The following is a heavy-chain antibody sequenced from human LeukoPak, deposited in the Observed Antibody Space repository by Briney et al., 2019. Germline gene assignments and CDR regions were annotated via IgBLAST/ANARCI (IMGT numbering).Heavy chain of an antibody. CDR3: ARDLEGGYSSGWYFGY. CDR2: IIPILGIA. D-gene: IGHD6-19*01. Sequence: SVKVSCKASGGTFSSYAISWVRQAPGQGLEWMGRIIPILGIANYAQKFQGRVTITADKSTSTAYMELSSLRSEDTAVYYCARDLEGGYSSGWYFGYWGQGTLVTVSS. J-gene: IGHJ4*02. CDR1: GGTFSSYA. V-gene: IGHV1-69*04.